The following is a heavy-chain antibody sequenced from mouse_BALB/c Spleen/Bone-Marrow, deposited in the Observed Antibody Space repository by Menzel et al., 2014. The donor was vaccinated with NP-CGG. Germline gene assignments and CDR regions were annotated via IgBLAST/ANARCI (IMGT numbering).Heavy chain of an antibody. Sequence: QVQLKDSGAELAKPGASVKVSCKASGYTFTSYWMHWVKQRPGQGLEWIGYINPSTGYTEYDQKFKDKATLTADKSSSTAYMQLSSLTSEDSAVYYCARWGDDGTFDYWGQGTTLTVSS. J-gene: IGHJ2*01. V-gene: IGHV1-7*01. CDR3: ARWGDDGTFDY. D-gene: IGHD2-12*01. CDR2: INPSTGYT. CDR1: GYTFTSYW.